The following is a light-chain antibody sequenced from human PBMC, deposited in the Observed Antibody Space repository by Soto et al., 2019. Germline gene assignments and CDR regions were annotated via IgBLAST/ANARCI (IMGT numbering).Light chain of an antibody. CDR2: GAS. CDR1: QSVNNY. V-gene: IGKV3-11*01. J-gene: IGKJ5*01. CDR3: HQRNHCPIT. Sequence: EIVMTQSPATLSLSPGERATLSCRASQSVNNYLAWYQQKPGQAPGQAPRLLIYGASTRATGTPARFSGSGSWTDFTLTISSLEPADFAAYYCHQRNHCPITFGQGTRLEIK.